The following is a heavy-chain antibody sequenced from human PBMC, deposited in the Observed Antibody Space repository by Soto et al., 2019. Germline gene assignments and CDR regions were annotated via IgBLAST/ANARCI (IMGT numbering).Heavy chain of an antibody. Sequence: QVQLVESGGGVVQPGTFLRLACAASGFTLSNIGMQWVRQAPGKGLEWVAVISAGGNTKYYADSVKGRFTISRDNSKNTLFLQMNSLRTEDTAVYYCAKESGGERYAAYFDLWGQGTLVTVSA. CDR1: GFTLSNIG. CDR2: ISAGGNTK. V-gene: IGHV3-30*18. J-gene: IGHJ4*02. D-gene: IGHD2-21*01. CDR3: AKESGGERYAAYFDL.